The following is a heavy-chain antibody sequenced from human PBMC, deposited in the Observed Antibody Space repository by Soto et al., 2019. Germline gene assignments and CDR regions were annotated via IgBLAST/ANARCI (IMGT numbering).Heavy chain of an antibody. J-gene: IGHJ3*01. CDR1: GFTIRNYA. CDR3: EGSWT. CDR2: ISGSSDRT. V-gene: IGHV3-23*01. D-gene: IGHD5-12*01. Sequence: EVQVLESGGDLVQPGGSLRLSCAASGFTIRNYAMSWGRQAPGKALEWVSGISGSSDRTYYADSVKGRFTISKDTSSNTLYLQMSSLRVADTAVYHCEGSWTWGQGTMVTVSS.